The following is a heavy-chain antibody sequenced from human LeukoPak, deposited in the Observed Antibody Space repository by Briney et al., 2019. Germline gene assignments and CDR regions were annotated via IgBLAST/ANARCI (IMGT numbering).Heavy chain of an antibody. J-gene: IGHJ4*02. D-gene: IGHD1-26*01. CDR2: ICAYNGNT. Sequence: ASVKVSCKASGYTFTSYGISWVRQAPGQGLEWMGWICAYNGNTNYAQKLQGRVTMTTDTFTSTAYMELRSLRSDDTAVYYCATCIVGAIYFDYWGQGTLVTVSS. CDR3: ATCIVGAIYFDY. CDR1: GYTFTSYG. V-gene: IGHV1-18*01.